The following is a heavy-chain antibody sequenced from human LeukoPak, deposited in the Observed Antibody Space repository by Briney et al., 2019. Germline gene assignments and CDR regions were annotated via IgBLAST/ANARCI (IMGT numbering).Heavy chain of an antibody. CDR1: GYTFTSYD. CDR3: ARVVSSSWLYYYYYYMDV. CDR2: MNPNSGNT. D-gene: IGHD6-13*01. J-gene: IGHJ6*03. V-gene: IGHV1-8*01. Sequence: ASVKVSCKASGYTFTSYDINWVRQATGQGLEWMGWMNPNSGNTGYAQKFQGRVTMTRNTSISTAYMELSSLRSEETAVYYCARVVSSSWLYYYYYYMDVWGKGTTVTISS.